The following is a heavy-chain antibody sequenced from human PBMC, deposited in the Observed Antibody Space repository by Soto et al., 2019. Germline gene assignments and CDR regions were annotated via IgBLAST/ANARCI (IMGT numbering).Heavy chain of an antibody. CDR1: GGSISSSSYY. CDR3: ARLVPNKGIAAAGPYFDY. D-gene: IGHD6-13*01. V-gene: IGHV4-39*01. J-gene: IGHJ4*02. Sequence: SETLSLTCTVSGGSISSSSYYWGWIRQPPGKGLEWIGSIYYSGSTYYNPSLKSRVTISVDTSKNQFSLKLSSVTAADTAVYYCARLVPNKGIAAAGPYFDYWGQGTLVTVSS. CDR2: IYYSGST.